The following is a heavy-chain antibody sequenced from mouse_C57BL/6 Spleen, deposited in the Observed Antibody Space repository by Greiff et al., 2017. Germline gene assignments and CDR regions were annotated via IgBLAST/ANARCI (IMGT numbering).Heavy chain of an antibody. D-gene: IGHD2-4*01. CDR2: IDPSDSYT. J-gene: IGHJ4*01. V-gene: IGHV1-50*01. CDR3: ARGRLRREGVDAMDY. Sequence: VQLQQPGAELVKPGASVKLSCKASGYTFTSYWMQWVKQRPGQGLEWIGEIDPSDSYTNYNQKFKGKATLTVDTSSRTAYMQLSSLTSEDSAVYYCARGRLRREGVDAMDYWGQGTSVTVSS. CDR1: GYTFTSYW.